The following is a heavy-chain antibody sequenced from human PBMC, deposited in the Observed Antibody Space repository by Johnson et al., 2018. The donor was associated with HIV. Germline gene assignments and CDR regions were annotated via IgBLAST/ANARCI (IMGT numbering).Heavy chain of an antibody. V-gene: IGHV3-30*18. CDR2: ISYDGSNK. Sequence: QVQLVESGGGGVQPGRSLRLSCAASAFTFSSYGMHWVRQAPGKGLEWVAVISYDGSNKYYADSVKARFTISRDDARNTLYLQMNSLRVEDTALYYCAKDGDDGDEADGTKGAFDIWGQGTMVTVSS. CDR1: AFTFSSYG. CDR3: AKDGDDGDEADGTKGAFDI. J-gene: IGHJ3*02. D-gene: IGHD2-2*01.